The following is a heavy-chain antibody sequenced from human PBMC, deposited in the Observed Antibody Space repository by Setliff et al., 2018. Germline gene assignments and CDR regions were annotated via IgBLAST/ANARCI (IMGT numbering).Heavy chain of an antibody. CDR1: GATFSSYG. J-gene: IGHJ6*03. Sequence: SVKVSCKASGATFSSYGISWVRQAPGQGLEWMGGTIPMFGTTEYAQKFQGRLTIITDESTNTAFMQLSSLRSDDTAVCYRVREGVDSRSSTDYRYYMDVWGKGTTVTVS. CDR3: VREGVDSRSSTDYRYYMDV. D-gene: IGHD3-22*01. V-gene: IGHV1-69*05. CDR2: TIPMFGTT.